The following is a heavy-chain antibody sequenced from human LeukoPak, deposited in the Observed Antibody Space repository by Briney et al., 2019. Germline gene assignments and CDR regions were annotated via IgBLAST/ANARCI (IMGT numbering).Heavy chain of an antibody. V-gene: IGHV3-21*01. CDR2: ISSSSSYI. CDR1: GFTFSSYS. D-gene: IGHD2-15*01. J-gene: IGHJ4*02. CDR3: AREGDVDCSPLPDY. Sequence: GGSLRLSCAASGFTFSSYSMNWVRQAPGKGLEWVSSISSSSSYIYYADSVKGRFTISRDNAKNSLYLQMNSLRAEDTAVYYCAREGDVDCSPLPDYWGQGTLVTVSS.